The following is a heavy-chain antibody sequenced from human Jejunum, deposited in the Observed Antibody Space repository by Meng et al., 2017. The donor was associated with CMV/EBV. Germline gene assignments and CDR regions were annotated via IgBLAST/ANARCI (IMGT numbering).Heavy chain of an antibody. Sequence: VQVVQSGAEVKKPGVSVKVACKTSGGYFSTYTFSWVRQAPGQGLEWMGGLIPVLNKAKSAPRFQDRVTFTADETTTTAYMELSSLTFEDTAVYFCARGRGNQPLFDFWGQGTLVTVSS. V-gene: IGHV1-69*16. CDR1: GGYFSTYT. D-gene: IGHD2/OR15-2a*01. CDR2: LIPVLNKA. CDR3: ARGRGNQPLFDF. J-gene: IGHJ4*02.